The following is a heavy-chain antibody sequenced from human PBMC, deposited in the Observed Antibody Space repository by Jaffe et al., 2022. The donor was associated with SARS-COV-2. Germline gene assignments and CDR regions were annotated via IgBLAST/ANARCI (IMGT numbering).Heavy chain of an antibody. Sequence: QVHLQESGPGLVKPSETLSLTCTVSGGSISTYYWNWIRQTPGKGLEWIGYIYYSGSTNYNPSLKRRLTISVDTSKNQFSLNLISVTAADTAVYYCARGRTNHFWSGLDDAFDIWGQGIMVTVSS. CDR2: IYYSGST. CDR3: ARGRTNHFWSGLDDAFDI. J-gene: IGHJ3*02. V-gene: IGHV4-59*01. D-gene: IGHD3-3*02. CDR1: GGSISTYY.